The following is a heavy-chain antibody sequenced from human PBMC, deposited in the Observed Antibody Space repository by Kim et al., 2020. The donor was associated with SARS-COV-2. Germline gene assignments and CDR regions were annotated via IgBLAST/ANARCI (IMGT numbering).Heavy chain of an antibody. CDR2: TDHTGAI. CDR1: VGSFSGYH. Sequence: SETLSLRCAVYVGSFSGYHWSWVRQPPGRGLDWIGETDHTGAITYNPALKARAAISVDRSKNQISLQLTSVTAADTAVYFCARGWVGVVPSPILGLGPHYDYYAMDVWGQGTTVTVSS. D-gene: IGHD1-26*01. CDR3: ARGWVGVVPSPILGLGPHYDYYAMDV. V-gene: IGHV4-34*01. J-gene: IGHJ6*02.